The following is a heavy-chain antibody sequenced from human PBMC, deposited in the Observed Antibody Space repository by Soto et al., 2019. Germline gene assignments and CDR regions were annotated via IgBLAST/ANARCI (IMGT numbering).Heavy chain of an antibody. CDR3: ARDRSTHDY. J-gene: IGHJ4*02. Sequence: QGQLVQSGVEVKKPWASVKVSCKASGYTFTDYGISWVRQAPGQGLEWMGWISAYNGNTHYAQNLQDRVTMTTDTSTSTAYMELRSLRSDDTAVYYCARDRSTHDYWGQGTLITVSS. CDR1: GYTFTDYG. D-gene: IGHD1-1*01. CDR2: ISAYNGNT. V-gene: IGHV1-18*01.